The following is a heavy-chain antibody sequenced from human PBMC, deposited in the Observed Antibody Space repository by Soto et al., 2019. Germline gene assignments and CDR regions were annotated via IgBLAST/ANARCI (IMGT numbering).Heavy chain of an antibody. Sequence: PRGSLRLSCAASGFTFNKAWMSWVRQAPGKGLEWVGRIKSRSHGETIEYAAPVRGRFIISRDDSQNTLYLQMNSLRTEDTGVYHCLTLGEVVVEYWGRGTLVTVSS. CDR1: GFTFNKAW. CDR2: IKSRSHGETI. V-gene: IGHV3-15*01. D-gene: IGHD3-16*02. J-gene: IGHJ4*02. CDR3: LTLGEVVVEY.